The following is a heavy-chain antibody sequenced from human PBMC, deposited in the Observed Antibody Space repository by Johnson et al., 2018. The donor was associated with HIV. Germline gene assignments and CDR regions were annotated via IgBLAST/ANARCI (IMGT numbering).Heavy chain of an antibody. J-gene: IGHJ3*02. CDR1: GFTFSNAW. D-gene: IGHD6-13*01. CDR2: IKSKTDGGTT. V-gene: IGHV3-15*01. CDR3: TTDLGSWSAFDI. Sequence: EVQLVESGGGLVKPGGSLRLSCAASGFTFSNAWMSWVRQAPGKVLEWVGRIKSKTDGGTTDYSAPVKGRFTISIDDSKNTLYLQMNSLKTEDTAVYYCTTDLGSWSAFDIWGQGTMVTVSS.